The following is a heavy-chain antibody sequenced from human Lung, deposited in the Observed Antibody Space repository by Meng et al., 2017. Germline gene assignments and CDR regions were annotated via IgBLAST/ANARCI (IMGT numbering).Heavy chain of an antibody. J-gene: IGHJ4*02. CDR3: ARGPTTMAHDFDY. V-gene: IGHV4-34*01. CDR2: INHSGST. CDR1: GGSFSDYY. Sequence: VQPRQWGAGLVKPSATLSLPCVVSGGSFSDYYWGWIRQPPGQGLEWIGEINHSGSTNYNPSLESRATISVDTSQNNLSLKLSSVTAADSAVYYCARGPTTMAHDFDYWGQGTLVTVSS. D-gene: IGHD4-11*01.